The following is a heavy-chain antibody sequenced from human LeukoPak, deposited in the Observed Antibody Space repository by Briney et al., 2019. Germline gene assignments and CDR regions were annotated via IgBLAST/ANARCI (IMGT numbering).Heavy chain of an antibody. CDR3: ARDIGDNILTGYSSYFDY. V-gene: IGHV1-69*05. D-gene: IGHD3-9*01. J-gene: IGHJ4*02. CDR1: GGTFSSYA. Sequence: SVKVSCKASGGTFSSYAISWVRQAPGQGLEWMGGIIPIFGTANYAQKFQGRVTITTDESTSTAYMELSSLRSEDTAVYYCARDIGDNILTGYSSYFDYWGQGTLVTVSS. CDR2: IIPIFGTA.